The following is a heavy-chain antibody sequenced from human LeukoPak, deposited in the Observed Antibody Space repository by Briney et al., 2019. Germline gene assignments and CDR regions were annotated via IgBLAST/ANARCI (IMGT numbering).Heavy chain of an antibody. J-gene: IGHJ4*02. V-gene: IGHV4-34*01. CDR1: GGSFSGYY. D-gene: IGHD3-9*01. CDR2: INHSGST. Sequence: SETLSLTCAVYGGSFSGYYWSWIRQPPGKGLDWIGEINHSGSTNYNPSLKSRVTISVDTSKNQLSLELNSVTAADTAVYYCARGIRYFDWLLLGYYFDYWGQGTLVTVSS. CDR3: ARGIRYFDWLLLGYYFDY.